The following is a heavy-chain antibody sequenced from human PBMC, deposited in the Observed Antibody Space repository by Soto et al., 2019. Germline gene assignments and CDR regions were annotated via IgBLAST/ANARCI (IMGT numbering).Heavy chain of an antibody. J-gene: IGHJ4*02. CDR2: ISSSSKYI. CDR1: GFTFSTYS. CDR3: XRSEEGPYCTGDSCYNY. V-gene: IGHV3-21*01. D-gene: IGHD2-15*01. Sequence: GGSLRLSCAASGFTFSTYSMNWVRQAPGKGLEWVSSISSSSKYIYYADSVKGRFTISRENAKNSLFLQMNSLRAEDTAVYYCXRSEEGPYCTGDSCYNYWGQGALVTVSS.